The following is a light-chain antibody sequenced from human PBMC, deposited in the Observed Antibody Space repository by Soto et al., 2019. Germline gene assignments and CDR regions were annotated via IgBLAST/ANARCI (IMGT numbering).Light chain of an antibody. J-gene: IGLJ2*01. CDR1: SSDVGAYNF. V-gene: IGLV2-14*03. CDR2: DVS. CDR3: SSYTSTSILDVV. Sequence: QSALTQPASVSGSPGQSITISCTGTSSDVGAYNFVSWYQQHPGKVPKVMIYDVSYRPSGVSNRFSGSKSGNTASLTISGLQAEDEADYYCSSYTSTSILDVVFGGGTKLTVL.